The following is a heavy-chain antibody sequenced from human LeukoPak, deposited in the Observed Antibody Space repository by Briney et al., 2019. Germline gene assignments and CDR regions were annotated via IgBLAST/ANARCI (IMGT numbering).Heavy chain of an antibody. CDR2: IKEDGSEK. V-gene: IGHV3-7*04. CDR3: ARGSGWYLVYFDY. J-gene: IGHJ4*02. CDR1: GFSLSRDW. Sequence: GGSLRLSCAASGFSLSRDWTAWVRQGPGKGLEWVANIKEDGSEKNYVDSVKGRFTISRDNSKNTLYLQMNSLRAEDTAVYYCARGSGWYLVYFDYWGQGTLVTVSS. D-gene: IGHD6-19*01.